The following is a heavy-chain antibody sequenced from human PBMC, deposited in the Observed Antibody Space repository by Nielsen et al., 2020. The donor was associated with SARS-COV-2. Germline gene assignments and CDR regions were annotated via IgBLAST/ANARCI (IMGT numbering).Heavy chain of an antibody. CDR3: ARSGWLPRVDAFDI. D-gene: IGHD3-22*01. J-gene: IGHJ3*02. Sequence: LSLTCAASGFTFSSYGMHWVRQAPGKGLEWVAVISYDGSNKYYADSVKGRFTISRDNAKNSLYLQMNSLRAEDTAVYYCARSGWLPRVDAFDIWGQGTMVTVSS. CDR2: ISYDGSNK. V-gene: IGHV3-30*03. CDR1: GFTFSSYG.